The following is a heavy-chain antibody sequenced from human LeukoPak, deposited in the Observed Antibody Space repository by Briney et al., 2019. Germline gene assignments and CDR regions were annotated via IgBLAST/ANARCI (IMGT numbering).Heavy chain of an antibody. J-gene: IGHJ4*02. CDR2: IYYSGTT. Sequence: SETLSLTCTVSGDSISSRDYYWGWIRQPPGKGLEWIASIYYSGTTHYNPSHQSRVTMSVDTSKNQFSLKLRTATAADTAVYYCARIEAVTRGYNHAYYFDYWGQGTLVTVSS. V-gene: IGHV4-39*01. CDR1: GDSISSRDYY. D-gene: IGHD5-18*01. CDR3: ARIEAVTRGYNHAYYFDY.